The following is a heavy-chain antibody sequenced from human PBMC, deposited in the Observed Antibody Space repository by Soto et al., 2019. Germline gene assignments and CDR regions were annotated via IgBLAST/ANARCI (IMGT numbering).Heavy chain of an antibody. J-gene: IGHJ6*02. CDR3: ASERIRSGYSHYHGMAV. CDR1: GGSVSSGSFY. CDR2: IYYSGSS. Sequence: SETLSLTCTVSGGSVSSGSFYWSWIRQPPGKGLEWIGNIYYSGSSNYNPSLKSRVTISVDTSKNQFSLKLSSVTAADTAVYYCASERIRSGYSHYHGMAVWGQGTTVTVSS. V-gene: IGHV4-61*01. D-gene: IGHD3-3*01.